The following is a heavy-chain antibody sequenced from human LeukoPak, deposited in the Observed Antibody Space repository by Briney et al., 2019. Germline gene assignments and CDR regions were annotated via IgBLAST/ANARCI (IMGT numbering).Heavy chain of an antibody. D-gene: IGHD6-13*01. Sequence: ASVKVSCKASGYTFTSYDINWVRQATEQGLEWMGWMNPDSGNTGYAQKFQGRVTMTRNTSISTAYMELSSLRSEDTAVYYCAGSSSWYRVYYYGMDVWGQGTTVTVSS. CDR2: MNPDSGNT. CDR1: GYTFTSYD. J-gene: IGHJ6*02. CDR3: AGSSSWYRVYYYGMDV. V-gene: IGHV1-8*01.